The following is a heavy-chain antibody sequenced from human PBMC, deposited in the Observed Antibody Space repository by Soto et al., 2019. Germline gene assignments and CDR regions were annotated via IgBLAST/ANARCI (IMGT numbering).Heavy chain of an antibody. V-gene: IGHV1-69*06. Sequence: SVKVSCKASGGTFSSYAISWVRQAPGQGLEWIGGIIPGFGTANYAQKFQERVTITGDMSTSTAYMELSSLRSEDTAVYYCAAIGTQLWLPRRGDDAFDIWGQGTMVTVSS. J-gene: IGHJ3*02. CDR1: GGTFSSYA. CDR2: IIPGFGTA. D-gene: IGHD5-18*01. CDR3: AAIGTQLWLPRRGDDAFDI.